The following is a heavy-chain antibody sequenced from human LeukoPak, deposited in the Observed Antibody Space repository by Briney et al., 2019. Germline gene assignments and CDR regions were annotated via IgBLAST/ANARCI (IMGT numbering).Heavy chain of an antibody. CDR3: AGTQYSSSWSRFDF. CDR2: IYPGDSDT. Sequence: KHGESLKISCKGPGYSFTTYWIVWVRQMPGKGLEWMGIIYPGDSDTRYSPSFQGQVTISADKSISTAYLQWSSLKASDTAMYYCAGTQYSSSWSRFDFWGQGTLVTVSS. D-gene: IGHD6-13*01. CDR1: GYSFTTYW. V-gene: IGHV5-51*01. J-gene: IGHJ4*02.